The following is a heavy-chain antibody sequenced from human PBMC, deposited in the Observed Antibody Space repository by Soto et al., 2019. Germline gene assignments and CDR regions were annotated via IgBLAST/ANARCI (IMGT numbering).Heavy chain of an antibody. D-gene: IGHD3-3*01. CDR1: GGSFSGYY. CDR2: INHSGST. V-gene: IGHV4-34*01. CDR3: ARMSSPTYYDFWSPRMGAFDI. Sequence: SETLSLTCAVYGGSFSGYYWSWIRQPPGKGLEWIGEINHSGSTNYNPSLKSRVTISVDTSKNQFSLKLSSVTAADTAVYYCARMSSPTYYDFWSPRMGAFDIWGQGTIVTVSS. J-gene: IGHJ3*02.